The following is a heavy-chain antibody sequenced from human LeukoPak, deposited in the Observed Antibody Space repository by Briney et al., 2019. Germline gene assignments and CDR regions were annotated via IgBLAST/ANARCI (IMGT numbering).Heavy chain of an antibody. CDR2: IYTSGST. J-gene: IGHJ2*01. CDR3: ARDKSRWPHWYFDL. CDR1: GGSISSYY. V-gene: IGHV4-4*07. Sequence: SETLSLTCTVSGGSISSYYWSWIRQPAGKGREWIGRIYTSGSTNYNPSLKSRVTMSVDTSKNQFSLKLSSVTAADTAVYYCARDKSRWPHWYFDLWGRGTLVTVSS. D-gene: IGHD4-23*01.